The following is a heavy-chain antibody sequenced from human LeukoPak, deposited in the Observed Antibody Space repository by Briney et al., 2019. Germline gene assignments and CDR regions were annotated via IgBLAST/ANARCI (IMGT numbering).Heavy chain of an antibody. V-gene: IGHV1-2*02. Sequence: GASVKVRCKASGGTFSSYAISWVRQAPGQGLEWMGWINPNSGGTNYAQKFQGRVTMTRDTSISTAYMELSRLRSDDTAVYYCATLLWFGEPHDYWGQGTLVTVSS. J-gene: IGHJ4*02. CDR3: ATLLWFGEPHDY. CDR1: GGTFSSYA. CDR2: INPNSGGT. D-gene: IGHD3-10*01.